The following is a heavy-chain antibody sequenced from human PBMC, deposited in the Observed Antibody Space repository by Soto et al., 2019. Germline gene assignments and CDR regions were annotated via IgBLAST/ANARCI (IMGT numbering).Heavy chain of an antibody. CDR3: AKMSRSSGWYGFDY. D-gene: IGHD6-19*01. CDR1: GFTFSTYA. V-gene: IGHV3-23*01. Sequence: PGGSLRLSCAASGFTFSTYAMSWVRQAPGKGLEWVSAISASGDTSYFADSVKGRFTISRDNSRNTLYLQMSSLRAEDMALYYCAKMSRSSGWYGFDYWGQGTLVTVSS. J-gene: IGHJ4*02. CDR2: ISASGDTS.